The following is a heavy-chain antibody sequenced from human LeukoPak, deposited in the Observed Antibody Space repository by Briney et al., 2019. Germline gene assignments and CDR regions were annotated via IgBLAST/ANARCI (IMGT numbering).Heavy chain of an antibody. CDR3: AREQVDYYYMDV. CDR2: IYSGGST. J-gene: IGHJ6*03. V-gene: IGHV3-66*01. Sequence: GGSLRLSCAASGFTVSSNYMSWVRQAPGKGLEWVSVIYSGGSTYYADSVKGRFTISRDNSKNTLYLQMNSLRAEDTAVYYCAREQVDYYYMDVWGKGTTVTISS. CDR1: GFTVSSNY. D-gene: IGHD1-26*01.